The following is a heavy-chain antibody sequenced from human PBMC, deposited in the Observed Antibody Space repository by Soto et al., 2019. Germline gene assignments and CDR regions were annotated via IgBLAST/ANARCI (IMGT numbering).Heavy chain of an antibody. CDR1: GDSVSSNSAA. J-gene: IGHJ3*02. CDR2: TYYRSKWYN. CDR3: ARGWPLQSIAAAGTRRNAFDI. D-gene: IGHD6-13*01. V-gene: IGHV6-1*01. Sequence: SQTLSLTCAISGDSVSSNSAAWNWIRQSPSRGLEWLGRTYYRSKWYNDYAVSVKSRITINPDTSKNQFSLQLNSVTPEDTAVYYCARGWPLQSIAAAGTRRNAFDIWGQGTMVTVSS.